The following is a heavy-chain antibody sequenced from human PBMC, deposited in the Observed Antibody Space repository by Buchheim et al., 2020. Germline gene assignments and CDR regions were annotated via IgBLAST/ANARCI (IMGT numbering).Heavy chain of an antibody. D-gene: IGHD6-13*01. CDR1: GFTFSSYW. V-gene: IGHV3-7*01. CDR2: IKQDGSEK. Sequence: EVQLVESGGGLVQPGGSLRLSCAASGFTFSSYWMSWVRQAPGKGLEWVANIKQDGSEKYYVDSVKGRFTISRDNAKNSLYLQMNSLRAEDTAVYYCARDRGYSSSWYMGWDPLRYYYYGMDVWGQGTT. CDR3: ARDRGYSSSWYMGWDPLRYYYYGMDV. J-gene: IGHJ6*02.